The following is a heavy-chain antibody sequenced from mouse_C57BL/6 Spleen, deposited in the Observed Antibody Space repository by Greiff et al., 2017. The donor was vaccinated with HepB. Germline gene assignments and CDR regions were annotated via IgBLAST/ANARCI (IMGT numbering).Heavy chain of an antibody. D-gene: IGHD2-4*01. J-gene: IGHJ4*01. Sequence: VQLQQSGPVLVKPGASVKMSCKASGYTFTDYYMNWVKQSHGKSLEWIGVINPYNGGTSYNQKFKGKATLTVDKSSSTAYMELNSLTSEDSAVYYCAGKLHYDYELYAMDYWGQGTSVTVSS. CDR2: INPYNGGT. CDR3: AGKLHYDYELYAMDY. V-gene: IGHV1-19*01. CDR1: GYTFTDYY.